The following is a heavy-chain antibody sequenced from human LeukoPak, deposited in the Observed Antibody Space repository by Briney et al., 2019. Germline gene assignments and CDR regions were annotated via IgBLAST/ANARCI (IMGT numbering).Heavy chain of an antibody. CDR3: ARAPLTMIVVSPTDAFDI. D-gene: IGHD3-22*01. CDR2: ISSSSSYI. CDR1: GFTLSSYS. J-gene: IGHJ3*02. V-gene: IGHV3-21*01. Sequence: GGSLRLSCAASGFTLSSYSMNWVRQAPGKGLEWVSSISSSSSYIYYADSVKGRFTISRDNAKNSLYLQMNSLRAEDTAVYYCARAPLTMIVVSPTDAFDIWGQGTMVTVSS.